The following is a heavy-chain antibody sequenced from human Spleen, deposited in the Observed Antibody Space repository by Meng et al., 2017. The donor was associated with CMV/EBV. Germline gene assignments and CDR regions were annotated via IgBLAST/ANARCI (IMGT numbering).Heavy chain of an antibody. CDR3: AKTNV. D-gene: IGHD1-1*01. CDR2: IRNQGYGETT. CDR1: GFTFGEYA. Sequence: GESLKISCNASGFTFGEYAMSWVRQAPGKGPEWIGLIRNQGYGETTEYAASVKGRFTISRDDSKSIAYLQMNSLKTDDTAVYYCAKTNVWGQGTTVTVSS. V-gene: IGHV3-49*04. J-gene: IGHJ6*02.